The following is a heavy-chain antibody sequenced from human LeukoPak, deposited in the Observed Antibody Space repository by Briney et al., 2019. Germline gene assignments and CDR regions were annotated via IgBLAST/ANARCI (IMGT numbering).Heavy chain of an antibody. CDR3: ARGGSGYDQHFDY. Sequence: ASVKVSCKASGYTVTGYYMHWVRQAPGQGLEWMGRFNPNSGDSNFAQKFQGRVTMTRDTSSNTAYMELTSLRSEDTAVYYCARGGSGYDQHFDYWGQGTLVTVSS. J-gene: IGHJ4*02. CDR2: FNPNSGDS. D-gene: IGHD5-12*01. V-gene: IGHV1-2*06. CDR1: GYTVTGYY.